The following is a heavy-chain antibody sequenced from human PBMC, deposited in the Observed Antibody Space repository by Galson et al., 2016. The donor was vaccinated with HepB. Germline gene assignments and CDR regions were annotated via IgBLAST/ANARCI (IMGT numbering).Heavy chain of an antibody. Sequence: ETLSLTCTVSGGPITSNHHYWGWIRQPPGKGLEWIGSAFHSGNTYYNPSLRSRVTVSVDASRNQFSLKLSSLTAADTAIYYCARSDLVVVPTSTEWFDPWGQGIRVAVSS. CDR1: GGPITSNHHY. D-gene: IGHD2-2*01. J-gene: IGHJ5*02. CDR2: AFHSGNT. CDR3: ARSDLVVVPTSTEWFDP. V-gene: IGHV4-39*01.